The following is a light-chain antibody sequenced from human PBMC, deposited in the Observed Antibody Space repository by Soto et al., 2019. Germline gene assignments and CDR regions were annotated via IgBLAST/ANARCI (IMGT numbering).Light chain of an antibody. J-gene: IGKJ4*01. CDR2: LGS. Sequence: DIVMTQSPLSLPVTPGEPASISCRSSQSLLHSNGYNYLDWYLQKPGQSPQLLIYLGSNRASGVPDRFSGSGAGTDFTLKISRVEAEDVGFYYCMQALQTPRTFGGGTKVESK. CDR1: QSLLHSNGYNY. V-gene: IGKV2-28*01. CDR3: MQALQTPRT.